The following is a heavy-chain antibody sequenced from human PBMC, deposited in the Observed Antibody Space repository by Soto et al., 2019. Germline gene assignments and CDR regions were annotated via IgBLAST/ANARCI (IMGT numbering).Heavy chain of an antibody. Sequence: SETLSLTCAVSGDSIKTETWWSWLRQLPGTGLEWIGEIKHTGDANANPALRSRASMSVDRTKNQFFLNLRSVSAADTAVYFCAREGRLHWFESWGQGTLVTVSS. CDR2: IKHTGDA. CDR3: AREGRLHWFES. J-gene: IGHJ5*01. CDR1: GDSIKTETW. V-gene: IGHV4-4*02.